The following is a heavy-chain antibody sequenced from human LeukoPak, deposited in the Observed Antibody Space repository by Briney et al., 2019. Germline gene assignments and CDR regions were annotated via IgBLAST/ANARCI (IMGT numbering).Heavy chain of an antibody. CDR1: GYTFTDYY. CDR3: ATDPEVLAMVRGVIITQRGN. V-gene: IGHV1-69-2*01. J-gene: IGHJ4*02. Sequence: ASVKVSCKVSGYTFTDYYMHRVQQAPGKGLEWMELVDPEDGETIYAKKFQGRVTITADTSTDTAYMELSSLRSEDTAVYYCATDPEVLAMVRGVIITQRGNWGQGTLVTVSS. CDR2: VDPEDGET. D-gene: IGHD3-10*01.